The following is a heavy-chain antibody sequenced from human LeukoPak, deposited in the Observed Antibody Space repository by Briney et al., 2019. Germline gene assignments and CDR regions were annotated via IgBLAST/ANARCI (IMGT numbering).Heavy chain of an antibody. CDR2: IYTGGST. CDR3: RGNGSWNYFRY. V-gene: IGHV3-66*01. Sequence: GGFLRFCCAASGCFVSSNYMSWGRKAPGKRLEWVSVIYTGGSTYYAESVKGKFTISGDNSKNTFFLQMNSQKAEDTALCYCRGNGSWNYFRYWGQGTLVSVSS. D-gene: IGHD6-13*01. J-gene: IGHJ4*02. CDR1: GCFVSSNY.